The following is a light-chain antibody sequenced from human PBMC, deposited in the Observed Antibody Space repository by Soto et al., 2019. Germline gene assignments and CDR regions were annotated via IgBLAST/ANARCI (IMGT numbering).Light chain of an antibody. V-gene: IGKV1-39*01. J-gene: IGKJ5*01. CDR2: AAS. Sequence: IQLPQSPSSLSASVGDRVAITCRAGQTISDYLNWYQQKPGTAPKLLIYAASTLQSGVPSRFSGSRSGTDFTLTISSLHPEDVATYYCQQTFSAPSITFGQGTRLEIK. CDR1: QTISDY. CDR3: QQTFSAPSIT.